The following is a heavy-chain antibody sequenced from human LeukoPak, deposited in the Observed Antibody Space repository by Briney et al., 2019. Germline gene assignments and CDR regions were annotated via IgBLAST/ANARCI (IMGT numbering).Heavy chain of an antibody. D-gene: IGHD3-10*01. Sequence: SETLSLTCTVSGGSVSSGGYYWSWIRQHPGKGLEWIGYIYYSGSTYYNPSLKSRVTISVDTSKNQFSLKLSSVTAADTAVYYCARDYGSGTYRFDYWGQGTLSPSPQ. CDR1: GGSVSSGGYY. V-gene: IGHV4-31*03. J-gene: IGHJ4*02. CDR3: ARDYGSGTYRFDY. CDR2: IYYSGST.